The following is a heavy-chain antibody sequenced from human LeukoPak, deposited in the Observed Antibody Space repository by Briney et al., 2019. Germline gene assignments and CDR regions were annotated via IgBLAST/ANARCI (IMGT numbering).Heavy chain of an antibody. V-gene: IGHV1-8*01. CDR1: GYTFTSYD. CDR3: AKFSENSGRGSEFDY. J-gene: IGHJ4*02. CDR2: MNPNSGNT. D-gene: IGHD6-19*01. Sequence: ASVKVSCKASGYTFTSYDINWVRQATGQGLEWMGWMNPNSGNTGYAQKFQGRVTMTRNTSISTAYMELSSLRSEDTAVYYCAKFSENSGRGSEFDYWGQGTLVTVSS.